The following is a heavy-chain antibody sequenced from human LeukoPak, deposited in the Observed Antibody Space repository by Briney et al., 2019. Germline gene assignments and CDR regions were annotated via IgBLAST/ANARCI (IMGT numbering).Heavy chain of an antibody. D-gene: IGHD5-12*01. CDR3: VKDRHSGYDFGYYSDY. Sequence: PGGSLRLSCSASGFTFSSYAMHWVRQAPGKGLEYVSAISSNGASTYYADSVKGRFTISRDNSKNTLYLQMSSLRAEDTAVYYCVKDRHSGYDFGYYSDYWGQGTLVTVSS. J-gene: IGHJ4*02. V-gene: IGHV3-64D*06. CDR2: ISSNGAST. CDR1: GFTFSSYA.